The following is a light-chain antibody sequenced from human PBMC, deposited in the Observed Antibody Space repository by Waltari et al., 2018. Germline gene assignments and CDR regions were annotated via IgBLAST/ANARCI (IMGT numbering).Light chain of an antibody. CDR2: VVS. Sequence: QSALTQPAAVSGSPGQSITISCTGTCSTVGGDYYVSWYQQHPGKAPKFMIYVVSQRPSGVSNRFSGSKSGNTAFLTISGLQAEDEADYYCSSYTSNNIWVFGGGTKLTVL. CDR3: SSYTSNNIWV. V-gene: IGLV2-14*01. CDR1: CSTVGGDYY. J-gene: IGLJ3*02.